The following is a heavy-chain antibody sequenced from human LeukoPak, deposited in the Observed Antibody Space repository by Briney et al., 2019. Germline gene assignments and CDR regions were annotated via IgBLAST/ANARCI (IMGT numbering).Heavy chain of an antibody. Sequence: ETLSLTCAVYGGSFSGYYWSWIRQPPGKGLEWIGEINHSGSTNYNPSLKSRVTISVDTSKNQFSLKLSSVTAADTAVYYCARGGIVVVPAAKSSGLGETWFDPWGQGTLVTVSS. J-gene: IGHJ5*02. V-gene: IGHV4-34*01. CDR1: GGSFSGYY. CDR3: ARGGIVVVPAAKSSGLGETWFDP. CDR2: INHSGST. D-gene: IGHD2-2*01.